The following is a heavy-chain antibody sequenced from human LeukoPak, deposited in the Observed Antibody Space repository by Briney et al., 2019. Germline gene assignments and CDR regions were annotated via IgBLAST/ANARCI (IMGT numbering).Heavy chain of an antibody. CDR3: ARAAAAYCGGDCYYFDY. CDR2: IYYSGST. D-gene: IGHD2-21*02. Sequence: SETLSLTCTVSGGSISSYYWSWIRQPPGKGLEWIGYIYYSGSTNYNPSLKSRVTISVDTSKNQFSLKLSSVTAADTAVYYCARAAAAYCGGDCYYFDYWGQGTLVTVSS. J-gene: IGHJ4*02. CDR1: GGSISSYY. V-gene: IGHV4-59*01.